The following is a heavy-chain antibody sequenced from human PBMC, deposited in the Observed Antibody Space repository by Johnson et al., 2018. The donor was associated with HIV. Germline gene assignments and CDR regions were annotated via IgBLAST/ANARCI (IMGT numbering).Heavy chain of an antibody. CDR1: GFTVSGKY. Sequence: MLLVESGGGVVQPGRSLRLSCAASGFTVSGKYMTWVRQAPGKGLEWVSLIYSGGSTYYADSVKGRFTISRDNSKNTLYLQMNSLRAEDTAVYYCAREGWALIWGQGTMVTVSS. V-gene: IGHV3-66*02. CDR2: IYSGGST. CDR3: AREGWALI. D-gene: IGHD1-26*01. J-gene: IGHJ3*02.